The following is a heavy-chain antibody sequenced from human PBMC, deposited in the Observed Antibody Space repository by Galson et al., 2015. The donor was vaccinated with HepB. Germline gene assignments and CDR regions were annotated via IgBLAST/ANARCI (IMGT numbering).Heavy chain of an antibody. V-gene: IGHV3-30*18. Sequence: SLRHSCAASGFTLSSYGMHWVRQTPGKGLEWVAIISHDGSDKYYADSVKGRFTISRDTSKNTLYLQMNSLRVEDMAVYYCAKDKRLQESLYYMDVWGKGTTVTVSS. CDR2: ISHDGSDK. J-gene: IGHJ6*03. D-gene: IGHD5-24*01. CDR3: AKDKRLQESLYYMDV. CDR1: GFTLSSYG.